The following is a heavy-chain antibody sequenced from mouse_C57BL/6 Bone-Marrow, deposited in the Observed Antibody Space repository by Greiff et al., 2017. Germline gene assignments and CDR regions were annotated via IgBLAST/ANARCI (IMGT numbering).Heavy chain of an antibody. J-gene: IGHJ1*03. Sequence: EVHLVESEGGLVQPGSSMKLSCTASVFTFSDYYMAWVRQVPEKGLEWVANINYDGSSTYYLDSLKSRFIISRDNAKNILYLQMSSLKSEDTATYYCARGPRYYGSRYWYFDVWGTGTTVTVSS. CDR2: INYDGSST. CDR1: VFTFSDYY. V-gene: IGHV5-16*01. D-gene: IGHD1-1*01. CDR3: ARGPRYYGSRYWYFDV.